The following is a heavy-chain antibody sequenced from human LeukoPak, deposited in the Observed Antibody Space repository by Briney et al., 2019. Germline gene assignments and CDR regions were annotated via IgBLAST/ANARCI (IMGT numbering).Heavy chain of an antibody. CDR2: ISSTSDYI. V-gene: IGHV3-21*01. D-gene: IGHD3-10*01. CDR1: GFTFTTYS. CDR3: AREEEDYYDSGTYYFDF. J-gene: IGHJ4*02. Sequence: GGSLRLSCAASGFTFTTYSMNWVRQAPGKGLEWVSSISSTSDYIYYADSLKGRFTISRDNARNSLYLQMNSLRAEDTAVYYCAREEEDYYDSGTYYFDFWGQGTLVTVSS.